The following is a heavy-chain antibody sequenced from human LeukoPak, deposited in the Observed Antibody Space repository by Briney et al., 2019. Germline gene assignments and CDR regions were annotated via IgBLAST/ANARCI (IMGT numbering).Heavy chain of an antibody. J-gene: IGHJ4*02. CDR3: EREGDSGSYRDDY. Sequence: PGGSLRLSCAASGFTFSSHWMHWVRQAPGKGLVWVSRINSDGSTTTYADSVKGRFTISRDNANNTLYLQMDSLRAEDTAVYYCEREGDSGSYRDDYWGRGPLVTV. D-gene: IGHD1-26*01. V-gene: IGHV3-74*01. CDR1: GFTFSSHW. CDR2: INSDGSTT.